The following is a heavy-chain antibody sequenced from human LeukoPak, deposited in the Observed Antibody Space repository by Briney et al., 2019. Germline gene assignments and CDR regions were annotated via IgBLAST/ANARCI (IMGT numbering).Heavy chain of an antibody. V-gene: IGHV4-34*01. CDR1: GGSFSGYY. Sequence: SETLFLTCAVYGGSFSGYYWSWIRQPPGKGLEWIGEINHSGSTNYNPSLKSRVTISVDTSKNQFSLKLSSVTAADTAVYYCARGPRDDFWSGYYTLYYYYGMDVWGQGTTVTVSS. CDR2: INHSGST. J-gene: IGHJ6*02. CDR3: ARGPRDDFWSGYYTLYYYYGMDV. D-gene: IGHD3-3*01.